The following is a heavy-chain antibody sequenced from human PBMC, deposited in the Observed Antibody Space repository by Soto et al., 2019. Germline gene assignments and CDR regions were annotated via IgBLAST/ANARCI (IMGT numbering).Heavy chain of an antibody. CDR3: AGGDGGADAFDL. Sequence: QVQLVQSGTEVWKPGSSVNVSCQASGDTFDTYTFSWVRQAPGQGLQWMGEIIPMFRTTNYAPRFQGRLTLTADDSTRIVYMELNSLTFEDTAVYYCAGGDGGADAFDLWGQGTMIAVSS. D-gene: IGHD3-16*01. CDR1: GDTFDTYT. J-gene: IGHJ3*01. V-gene: IGHV1-69*12. CDR2: IIPMFRTT.